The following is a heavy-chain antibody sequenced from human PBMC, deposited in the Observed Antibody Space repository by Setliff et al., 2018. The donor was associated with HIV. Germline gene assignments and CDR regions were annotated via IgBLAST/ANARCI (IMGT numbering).Heavy chain of an antibody. CDR3: ARDATSEGYMDV. CDR2: IYTSGST. J-gene: IGHJ6*03. V-gene: IGHV4-4*08. Sequence: SETLSLTCTVPGGSISSYSWSWIRQPPGKGLEWIGYIYTSGSTNYNPSLKSRVTISVDTSENQFSLKLTSVTAADTAMYFCARDATSEGYMDVWGKGTTVTAP. CDR1: GGSISSYS.